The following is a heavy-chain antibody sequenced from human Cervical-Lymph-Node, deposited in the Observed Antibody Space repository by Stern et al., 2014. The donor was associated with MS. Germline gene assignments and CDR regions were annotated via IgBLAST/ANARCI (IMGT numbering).Heavy chain of an antibody. D-gene: IGHD4-11*01. CDR3: TRQDSNYIFDY. J-gene: IGHJ4*02. V-gene: IGHV7-4-1*02. Sequence: QMQLVQSGSKMKNPGDSVKVSCKGSGYTFTNYALNWVRQAPGQGLEWMGWINTNTGDPTYAQDFTGRVVFSLDTSVSTAYLQISGLKAEDTAVYYCTRQDSNYIFDYWGQGTLVTVSS. CDR1: GYTFTNYA. CDR2: INTNTGDP.